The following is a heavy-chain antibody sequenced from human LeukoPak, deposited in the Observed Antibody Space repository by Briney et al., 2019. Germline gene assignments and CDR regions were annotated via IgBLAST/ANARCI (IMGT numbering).Heavy chain of an antibody. D-gene: IGHD2-15*01. CDR2: INPNSGDT. J-gene: IGHJ4*02. Sequence: GASVKVSCKASGYTFTGYSMHWVRLAPGQGVEWMGWINPNSGDTNYAQKFQGRVTITRDTSISTAYMEVSRLRSDDTAVYYCARVGCSGGSCYDYWGQGTLVTVSS. V-gene: IGHV1-2*02. CDR1: GYTFTGYS. CDR3: ARVGCSGGSCYDY.